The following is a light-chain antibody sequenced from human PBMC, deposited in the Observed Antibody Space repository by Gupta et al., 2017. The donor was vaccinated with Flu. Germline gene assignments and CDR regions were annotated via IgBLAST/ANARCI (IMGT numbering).Light chain of an antibody. CDR3: QQGYSTPPYT. CDR2: AAS. Sequence: DIQMTQSPSSLSAAVGDRVTITCRASQSISSYLNWYQHKPGKAPKLLIYAASSLQSGVPSRFSGSGSGTDFTLTISSLQPEDFATYYCQQGYSTPPYTFGQGTKLEIK. V-gene: IGKV1-39*01. J-gene: IGKJ2*01. CDR1: QSISSY.